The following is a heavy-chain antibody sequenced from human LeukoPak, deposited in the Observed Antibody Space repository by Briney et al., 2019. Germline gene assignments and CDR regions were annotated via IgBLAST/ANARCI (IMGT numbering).Heavy chain of an antibody. CDR2: ISSSINYI. V-gene: IGHV3-21*01. CDR3: ARSRTSSPYDKNLNF. Sequence: GGSLRLSCAASGFTFSSYTMRWVREAPGKGLEWVASISSSINYIYHADSIKGRFTISSDDAQNSVYLQMNSLKDEDTAVYYCARSRTSSPYDKNLNFWGQGTLVIVSS. D-gene: IGHD1-14*01. J-gene: IGHJ4*02. CDR1: GFTFSSYT.